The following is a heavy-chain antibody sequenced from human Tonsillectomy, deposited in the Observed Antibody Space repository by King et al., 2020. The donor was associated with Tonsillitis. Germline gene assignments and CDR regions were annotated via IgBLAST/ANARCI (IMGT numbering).Heavy chain of an antibody. V-gene: IGHV3-13*04. D-gene: IGHD5-18*01. J-gene: IGHJ4*02. CDR1: GFTFSSYD. CDR3: ARGDTAMDAFDS. CDR2: IGTAGDT. Sequence: VQLVESGGGLVQPGGSLRLSCAASGFTFSSYDMHWVRQATGKGLEWVSAIGTAGDTYYPGSVKGRFTISRENAKNSLYLQMNSLRAGDTAVYYCARGDTAMDAFDSWGQGTLVTVSS.